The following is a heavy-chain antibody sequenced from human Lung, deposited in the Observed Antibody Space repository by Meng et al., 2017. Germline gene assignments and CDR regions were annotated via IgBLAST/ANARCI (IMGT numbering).Heavy chain of an antibody. CDR2: INHSGST. Sequence: QWQLQTWGEGLLKPSRTLPRPCVVSGGSFSDYSGSWIRQPPGKGLEWIGEINHSGSTNYNPSLESRATISVDTSQNNLSLKLSSVTAADSAVYYCARGPTTMAHDFDYWGQGTLVTVSS. J-gene: IGHJ4*02. D-gene: IGHD4-11*01. V-gene: IGHV4-34*01. CDR3: ARGPTTMAHDFDY. CDR1: GGSFSDYS.